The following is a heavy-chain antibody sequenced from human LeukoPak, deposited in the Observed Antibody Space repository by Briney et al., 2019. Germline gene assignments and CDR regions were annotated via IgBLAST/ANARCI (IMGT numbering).Heavy chain of an antibody. V-gene: IGHV1-69*05. J-gene: IGHJ5*02. Sequence: GASVKVSCKASGYTFTSYAISWVRQAPGQGLEWMGRIIPIFGTANYAQKFQGRVTITTDESTSTAYMELSSLRSEDTAVYYCAREGVITGISLPPYAWFDPWGQGTLVTVSS. CDR1: GYTFTSYA. D-gene: IGHD1-20*01. CDR3: AREGVITGISLPPYAWFDP. CDR2: IIPIFGTA.